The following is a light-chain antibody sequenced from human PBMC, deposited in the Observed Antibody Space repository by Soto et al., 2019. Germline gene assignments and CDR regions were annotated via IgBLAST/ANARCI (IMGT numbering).Light chain of an antibody. CDR1: QIIGTN. J-gene: IGKJ2*01. CDR2: GAF. CDR3: QQYDKWPYT. Sequence: ENVLTQSPATPSVSPGERATLSCRTSQIIGTNLAWYQQKPGQAPRLLIYGAFIRAPGFPVRFRGTGSGSEFTLTISSLQTEDGALYYCQQYDKWPYTFGQGTNLEIK. V-gene: IGKV3-15*01.